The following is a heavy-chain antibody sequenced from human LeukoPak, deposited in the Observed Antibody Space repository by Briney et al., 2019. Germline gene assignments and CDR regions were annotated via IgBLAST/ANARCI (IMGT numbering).Heavy chain of an antibody. J-gene: IGHJ4*02. CDR2: INHSGST. CDR1: GGSFSGYY. V-gene: IGHV4-34*01. Sequence: SETLSLTCAVYGGSFSGYYWSWIRQPPGKGLEWIGEINHSGSTNYNPSLKSRVTISVDTSKNQFSLNLSSVTAEDTAVYYCARDFKADYWGQGTLVTVSS. CDR3: ARDFKADY. D-gene: IGHD3-3*01.